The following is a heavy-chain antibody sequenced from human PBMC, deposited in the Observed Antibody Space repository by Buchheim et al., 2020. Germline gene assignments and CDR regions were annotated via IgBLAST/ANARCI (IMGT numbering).Heavy chain of an antibody. D-gene: IGHD3-3*02. Sequence: QITLKESGPTLVKPTQTLTLTCTFSGFSLRAPGLGVGWIRQPPGKTLEWLALIYWDETQHYSPSLKSRLTITKDTSKNQVVLTMTNMNPADTGTYYCVQSLVSHLWVDFDQWGQG. J-gene: IGHJ4*02. CDR1: GFSLRAPGLG. CDR2: IYWDETQ. CDR3: VQSLVSHLWVDFDQ. V-gene: IGHV2-5*02.